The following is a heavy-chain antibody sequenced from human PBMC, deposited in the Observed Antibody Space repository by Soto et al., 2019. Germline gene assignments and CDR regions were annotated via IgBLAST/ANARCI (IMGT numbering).Heavy chain of an antibody. V-gene: IGHV4-30-4*01. Sequence: PSETLSLTCTVSGGSISSGDYYWSWIRQPPGKGLEWIGYIYYSGSTYYNPSLKSRVTISVDTSKNQFSLKLSSVTAADTAVYYCTRVKGEWLSAYYFDYWGHGTLVTVSS. CDR2: IYYSGST. J-gene: IGHJ4*01. D-gene: IGHD3-3*01. CDR3: TRVKGEWLSAYYFDY. CDR1: GGSISSGDYY.